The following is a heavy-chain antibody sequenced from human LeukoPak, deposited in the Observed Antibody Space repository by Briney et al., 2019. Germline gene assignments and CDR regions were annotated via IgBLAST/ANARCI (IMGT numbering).Heavy chain of an antibody. V-gene: IGHV4-34*01. J-gene: IGHJ4*03. CDR2: INHRGDT. CDR3: ARGPTISETGYFDY. CDR1: GGSFSTYY. Sequence: SETLSLTCAVYGGSFSTYYWSWIRQSPGKGLEWIAEINHRGDTNYNPSVKGRVTISVDTSKNQFSLKIASLTAADTAVYYCARGPTISETGYFDYWGQGTLVTVSS. D-gene: IGHD1-1*01.